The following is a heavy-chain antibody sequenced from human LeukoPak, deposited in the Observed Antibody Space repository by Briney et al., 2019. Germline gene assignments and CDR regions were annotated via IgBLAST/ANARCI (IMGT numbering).Heavy chain of an antibody. D-gene: IGHD2-15*01. CDR1: GFTFSSYS. CDR3: ASVGYCSGGSCYRSGSENWFDP. Sequence: GESLRLSCAASGFTFSSYSMNWVRQAPGKGLEWVSSISSSSSYIYYADSVKGRFTISRDNAKNSLYLQMNSLRAEDTAVYYCASVGYCSGGSCYRSGSENWFDPWGQGTLVTVSS. V-gene: IGHV3-21*01. CDR2: ISSSSSYI. J-gene: IGHJ5*02.